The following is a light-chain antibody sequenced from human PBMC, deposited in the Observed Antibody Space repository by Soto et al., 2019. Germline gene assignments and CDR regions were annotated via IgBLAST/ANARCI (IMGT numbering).Light chain of an antibody. Sequence: DIQMTQSPSTLSASVGDRVTITCRASQSFSAWLAWYQQKPGKAPKLLIYKASNLESGVPSRFSGSESGTEFTLTISSLQPDDFATYYCQQYNSYPYTFGQGTKLEIK. CDR3: QQYNSYPYT. J-gene: IGKJ2*01. V-gene: IGKV1-5*03. CDR1: QSFSAW. CDR2: KAS.